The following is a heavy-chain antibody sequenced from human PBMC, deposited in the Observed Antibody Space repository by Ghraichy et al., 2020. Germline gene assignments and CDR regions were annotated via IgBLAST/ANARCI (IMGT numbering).Heavy chain of an antibody. J-gene: IGHJ4*02. CDR3: ARFSGSYFSGRPIIDY. D-gene: IGHD1-26*01. CDR2: IYYSGST. V-gene: IGHV4-59*01. CDR1: GGSISSYY. Sequence: SETLSLTCTVSGGSISSYYWSWIRQPPGKGLEWIGYIYYSGSTNYNPSLKSRVTISVDTSKNQFSLKLSSVTAADTAVYYCARFSGSYFSGRPIIDYWGQGTLVTVSS.